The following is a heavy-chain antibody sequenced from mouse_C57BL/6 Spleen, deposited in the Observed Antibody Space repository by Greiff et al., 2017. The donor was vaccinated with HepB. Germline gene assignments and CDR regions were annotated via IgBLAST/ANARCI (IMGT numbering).Heavy chain of an antibody. D-gene: IGHD1-1*02. Sequence: DVKLQESGPGLVKPSQSLSLTCSVTGYSITSGYYWNWIRQFPGNKLEWMGYISYDGSNNYNPSLKNRISITRDTSKNQFFLKLNSVTTEDTATYYCASLWSHFDYWGQGTTLTVSS. CDR3: ASLWSHFDY. J-gene: IGHJ2*01. CDR2: ISYDGSN. CDR1: GYSITSGYY. V-gene: IGHV3-6*01.